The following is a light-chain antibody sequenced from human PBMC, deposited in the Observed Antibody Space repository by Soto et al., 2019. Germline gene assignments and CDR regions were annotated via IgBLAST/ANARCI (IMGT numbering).Light chain of an antibody. Sequence: QSVLTQPPSASGSPGQSVTISCTGNNSDVGGYLYVSWYQQHPGKVPKLLIYEVNKRPSGVPDRFSGSKSGNTASLTVSGLQAEDEADYYCFSYAGFDSGIFGTGTKVTVL. CDR3: FSYAGFDSGI. V-gene: IGLV2-8*01. CDR2: EVN. J-gene: IGLJ1*01. CDR1: NSDVGGYLY.